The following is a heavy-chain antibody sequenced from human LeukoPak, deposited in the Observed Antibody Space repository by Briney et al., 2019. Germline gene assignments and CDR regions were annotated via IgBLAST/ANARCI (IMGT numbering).Heavy chain of an antibody. CDR2: INPSAGST. CDR3: ARDRRYNDYEYCFDS. D-gene: IGHD5-12*01. Sequence: GAAVKDSCKASGYTFTAYYMHWVRQAPGHGLEWMGIINPSAGSTTYAQRFQGRVEMTRDTSTSTVYMELSSLRSEDTAVYYCARDRRYNDYEYCFDSWGQGTLLPLFS. CDR1: GYTFTAYY. V-gene: IGHV1-46*01. J-gene: IGHJ4*02.